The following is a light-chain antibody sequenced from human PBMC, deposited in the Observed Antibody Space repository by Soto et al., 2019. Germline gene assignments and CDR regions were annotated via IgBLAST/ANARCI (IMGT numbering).Light chain of an antibody. CDR2: DAS. Sequence: EIVLTQSPDTLSLSPGERATLSCRASQSFTSSYLAWYQQRPGQAPRLLIYDASSRAPGIPDRFSGSGSETDFTLTISRLEPEDFAVYYCHQYGSSPRLTFGGGTKVEI. CDR3: HQYGSSPRLT. J-gene: IGKJ4*01. V-gene: IGKV3-20*01. CDR1: QSFTSSY.